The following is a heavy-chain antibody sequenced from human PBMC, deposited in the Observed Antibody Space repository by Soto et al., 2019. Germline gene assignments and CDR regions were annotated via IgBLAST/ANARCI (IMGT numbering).Heavy chain of an antibody. CDR2: ISGSGGST. V-gene: IGHV3-23*01. CDR1: GFTFSRYA. D-gene: IGHD2-15*01. J-gene: IGHJ4*02. CDR3: AKVWCSGGSCYTKGAFDY. Sequence: EVQLLESGGGLVQPGGSLRLSCAASGFTFSRYAMSWVRQAPGKGLEWVSAISGSGGSTYYADSVKGRFTISRDNSKNTLYLQMNSLRAEDTAVYYCAKVWCSGGSCYTKGAFDYWGQGTLVTVSS.